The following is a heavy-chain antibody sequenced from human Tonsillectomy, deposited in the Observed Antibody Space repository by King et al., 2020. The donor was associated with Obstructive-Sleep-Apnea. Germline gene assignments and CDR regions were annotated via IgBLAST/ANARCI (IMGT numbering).Heavy chain of an antibody. CDR3: ARDQEYSSSSFKNGMDV. V-gene: IGHV3-53*04. CDR1: GFSVSDNY. D-gene: IGHD6-6*01. J-gene: IGHJ6*02. Sequence: VQLVESGGGLVQPGGSLRLSCAASGFSVSDNYMSWVRQAPGKGLEWVSVIYTGSSTYYADSVKGRFTISRHNSKNTLYLQMNSLRTEDTAVYYCARDQEYSSSSFKNGMDVWGQGTTVTVSS. CDR2: IYTGSST.